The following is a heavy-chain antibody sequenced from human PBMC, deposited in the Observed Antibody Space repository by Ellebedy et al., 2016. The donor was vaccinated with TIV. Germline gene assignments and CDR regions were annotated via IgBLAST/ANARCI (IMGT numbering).Heavy chain of an antibody. CDR3: VRERFPLPT. CDR1: GFSVSSNY. J-gene: IGHJ5*02. Sequence: GESLKISCAASGFSVSSNYMTWVRQAPGKGLEWVSVIYSGNNTHYAESVKGRFTISRDIFKNSVYLQMDRLRAEDTALYYCVRERFPLPTWGQGTLVTVSS. V-gene: IGHV3-66*01. CDR2: IYSGNNT. D-gene: IGHD3-16*01.